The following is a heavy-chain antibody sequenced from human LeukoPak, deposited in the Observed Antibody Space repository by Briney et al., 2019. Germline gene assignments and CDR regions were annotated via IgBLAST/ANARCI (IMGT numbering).Heavy chain of an antibody. Sequence: GGSLRLSCAASGFTFSSYGMHRVRQAPGKGLEWVAFIRSDGSSKHYADSVKGRFTISRDNSYSTLYVQMNSLRAEDTAVYYCAKGLNGYLDYWGQGTLVTVSS. D-gene: IGHD2-8*01. J-gene: IGHJ4*02. V-gene: IGHV3-30*02. CDR2: IRSDGSSK. CDR1: GFTFSSYG. CDR3: AKGLNGYLDY.